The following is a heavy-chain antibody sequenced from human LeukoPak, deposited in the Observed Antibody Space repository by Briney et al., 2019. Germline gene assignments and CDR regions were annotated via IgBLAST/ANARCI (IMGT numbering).Heavy chain of an antibody. V-gene: IGHV4-59*08. Sequence: PSETLSLTCTVSGGSIGSYYWSWIRQPPGKGLEWIGYIYYTGSTDYNPSLKSRVTMSVDTSKNQFSLTLRSVTAADTAVYYCARRSDWFDPWGQGTLVTVSS. J-gene: IGHJ5*02. CDR3: ARRSDWFDP. CDR1: GGSIGSYY. CDR2: IYYTGST.